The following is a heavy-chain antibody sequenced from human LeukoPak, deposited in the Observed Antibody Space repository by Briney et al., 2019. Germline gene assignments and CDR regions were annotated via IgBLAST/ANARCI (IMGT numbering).Heavy chain of an antibody. CDR2: ISGSSRSV. J-gene: IGHJ4*02. CDR1: GFIFRTYS. CDR3: AKNGWLRSSGLWGDY. V-gene: IGHV3-48*01. Sequence: AGGSLRLSCAASGFIFRTYSLTWVRQAPGKGLEWISYISGSSRSVYYADSVKGRFTISRDNADNSLYLQMNSLRAEDTAIYYCAKNGWLRSSGLWGDYWGQGALVTVSS. D-gene: IGHD5-12*01.